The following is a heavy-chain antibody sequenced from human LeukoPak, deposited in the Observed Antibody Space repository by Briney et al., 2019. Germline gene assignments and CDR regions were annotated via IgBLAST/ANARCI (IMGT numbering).Heavy chain of an antibody. D-gene: IGHD3-10*01. V-gene: IGHV4-59*01. CDR1: GGSISSSY. J-gene: IGHJ4*02. Sequence: SETLSLTCTVSGGSISSSYWSWIRQPPGKGLEWIGYISYSGSTNNNPSLKSRVTISVDTSKNQFSLKLSSVTAADTAVYYCARYIGGSHKGYFDYWGQGTLVTVSS. CDR3: ARYIGGSHKGYFDY. CDR2: ISYSGST.